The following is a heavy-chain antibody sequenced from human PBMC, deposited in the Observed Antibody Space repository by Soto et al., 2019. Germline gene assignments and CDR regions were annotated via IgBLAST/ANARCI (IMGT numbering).Heavy chain of an antibody. J-gene: IGHJ4*02. CDR1: GFTYSTYT. Sequence: PGGSLRLSCAASGFTYSTYTMHWVRQAPGKGLEWVAVISYDGNNKFYADSVKGRFTISRDSTKQTLYLQMNSLRPDDTAMYYCARDGVSSIEHTWNYGTFLHYWGQGAPVTVSS. V-gene: IGHV3-30-3*01. CDR3: ARDGVSSIEHTWNYGTFLHY. D-gene: IGHD1-7*01. CDR2: ISYDGNNK.